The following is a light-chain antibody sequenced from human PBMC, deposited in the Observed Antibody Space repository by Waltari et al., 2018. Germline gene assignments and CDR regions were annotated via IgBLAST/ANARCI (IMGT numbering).Light chain of an antibody. CDR2: GQD. CDR1: SLRRYY. Sequence: SSELTQDPTVSVALGQTVTITCQGDSLRRYYPSWYQQRPGQAPILVFYGQDNRPSGSPDRFSGSIAGNTASLTITGAQAEDEADYYCQSRDTISTRVFGGGTRLTV. V-gene: IGLV3-19*01. J-gene: IGLJ3*02. CDR3: QSRDTISTRV.